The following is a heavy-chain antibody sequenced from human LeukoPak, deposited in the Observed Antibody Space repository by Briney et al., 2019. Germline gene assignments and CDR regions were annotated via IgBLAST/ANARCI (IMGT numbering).Heavy chain of an antibody. CDR1: GGTFSSYA. V-gene: IGHV1-69*04. CDR3: AREICGGSCYSGPLYYYYGMDV. Sequence: ASVKVSCKASGGTFSSYAISWVRQAPGQGLEWMGRIIPILGIANYAQKFQGRVTITADKSTSTAYMELSSLRSEDTAMYYCAREICGGSCYSGPLYYYYGMDVWGQGTTVTVSS. J-gene: IGHJ6*02. CDR2: IIPILGIA. D-gene: IGHD2-15*01.